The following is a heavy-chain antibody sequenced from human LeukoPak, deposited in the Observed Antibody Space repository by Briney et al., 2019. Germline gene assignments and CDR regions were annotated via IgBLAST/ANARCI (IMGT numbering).Heavy chain of an antibody. D-gene: IGHD3-22*01. V-gene: IGHV4-59*08. J-gene: IGHJ3*02. CDR3: ARHADRRGYYDAFDI. CDR2: IYYSGST. CDR1: GGSISSYY. Sequence: IPSETLSLTCTVSGGSISSYYWSWIRQPPGKGLEWIGYIYYSGSTNYNPSLKSRVTISVDTSKNQFSLKLSSVTAADTAVYYCARHADRRGYYDAFDIWGQGTMVTVSS.